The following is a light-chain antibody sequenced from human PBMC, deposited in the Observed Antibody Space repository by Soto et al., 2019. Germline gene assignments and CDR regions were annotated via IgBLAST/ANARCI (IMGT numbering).Light chain of an antibody. CDR2: EVT. CDR1: SSDVGGYNY. J-gene: IGLJ1*01. Sequence: SALTXPASVSGSPGQSITISCTGTSSDVGGYNYVSWYQQHPGKAPKIIIYEVTNRPSGVSNRFSGSKSGNTASLTISGLQDEDDADYYCSSFTSRFTFNYIFGTGTKSPS. CDR3: SSFTSRFTFNYI. V-gene: IGLV2-14*01.